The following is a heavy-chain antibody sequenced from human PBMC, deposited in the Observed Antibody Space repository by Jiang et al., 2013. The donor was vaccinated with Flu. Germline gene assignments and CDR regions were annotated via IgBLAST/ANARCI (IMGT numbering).Heavy chain of an antibody. D-gene: IGHD6-6*01. J-gene: IGHJ4*02. V-gene: IGHV4-31*03. CDR2: IYYSGST. CDR3: ARGGLSLVPVDYFDY. Sequence: PGLVKPSQTLSLTCTVSGGSISSGGYYWSWIRQHPGKGLEWIGYIYYSGSTYYNPSLKSRVTISVDTSKNQFSLKLSSVTAADTAVYYCARGGLSLVPVDYFDYWGQGTLVTVSS. CDR1: GGSISSGGYY.